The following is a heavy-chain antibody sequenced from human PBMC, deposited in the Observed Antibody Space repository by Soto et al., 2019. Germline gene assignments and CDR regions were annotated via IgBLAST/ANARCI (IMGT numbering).Heavy chain of an antibody. CDR1: GFSISTHA. J-gene: IGHJ4*02. CDR2: FSGRSGDT. CDR3: ARDSSAWPNYFDS. V-gene: IGHV3-23*01. D-gene: IGHD6-19*01. Sequence: GVLRLSCVASGFSISTHALTWVRQAPGKGLEWVSSFSGRSGDTYYAASVKGRFTISGDSSKNTVILQTNNLRADDAALYYCARDSSAWPNYFDSWGQGIQVTVSS.